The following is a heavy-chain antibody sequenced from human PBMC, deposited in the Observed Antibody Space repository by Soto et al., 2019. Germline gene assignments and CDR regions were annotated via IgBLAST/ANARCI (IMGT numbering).Heavy chain of an antibody. Sequence: QVQLVESGGGVVQPGRSLRLSCAASGFTFSSYAMHWVRQAPGKGLEWVAVISYDGSNKYYADSVKGRFTISRDNSKNTLYLQMNSLRAEDTAVYYCARDFGDCSSTSCSDGMDVWGQGTTVTVSS. CDR2: ISYDGSNK. V-gene: IGHV3-30-3*01. CDR1: GFTFSSYA. D-gene: IGHD2-2*03. J-gene: IGHJ6*02. CDR3: ARDFGDCSSTSCSDGMDV.